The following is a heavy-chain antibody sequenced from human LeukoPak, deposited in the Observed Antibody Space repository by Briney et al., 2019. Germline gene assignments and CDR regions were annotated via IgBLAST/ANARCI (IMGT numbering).Heavy chain of an antibody. V-gene: IGHV4-38-2*02. CDR3: ARGHEMATINLDY. J-gene: IGHJ4*02. D-gene: IGHD5-24*01. CDR1: GYSISSGYY. CDR2: IYHSGST. Sequence: PSETLSLTYTVSGYSISSGYYWGWIRQPPGKGLEWIGSIYHSGSTYYNPSLKSRVTISVDASKNQFSLRLSSVTAADTAMYYCARGHEMATINLDYWGQGTLVTVSS.